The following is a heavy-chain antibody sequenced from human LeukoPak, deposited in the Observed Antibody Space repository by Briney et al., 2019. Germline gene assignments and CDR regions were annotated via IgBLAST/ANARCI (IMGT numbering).Heavy chain of an antibody. CDR1: GGTFSSYA. J-gene: IGHJ3*02. D-gene: IGHD3-10*01. Sequence: SVKVSCKASGGTFSSYAISWVRQAPGQGLEWMGGIIPIFGTANYAQKFQGRVTITADESTSTAYMELSSLRSEDTAVYYCAEDNYGSGKLGAFDIWGQGTMVTVSS. V-gene: IGHV1-69*13. CDR2: IIPIFGTA. CDR3: AEDNYGSGKLGAFDI.